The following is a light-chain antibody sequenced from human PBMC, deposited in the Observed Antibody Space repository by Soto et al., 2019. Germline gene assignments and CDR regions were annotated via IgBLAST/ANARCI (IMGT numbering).Light chain of an antibody. CDR3: TQSYSLQYT. V-gene: IGKV1-39*01. J-gene: IGKJ2*01. CDR1: QSIDNF. CDR2: AAS. Sequence: DIQMTQSPSSLSASVGDRVTITCRPSQSIDNFLNWYQQKPGKAPNLLIYAASSLQSGVSSRFSGSGSGTDVTITISSLQPEDSATSYCTQSYSLQYTCGQGTKVEIK.